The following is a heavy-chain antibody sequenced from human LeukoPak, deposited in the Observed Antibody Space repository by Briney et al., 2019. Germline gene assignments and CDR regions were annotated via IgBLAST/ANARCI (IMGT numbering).Heavy chain of an antibody. Sequence: SETLSLTCTVSGGSISSYYWSWIRQPPGKGLEWIGYIYYSGSTNYNPSLKSRVTISVDTSKNQFSLKLSSVTVADTAVYYCARAGITIFGVVNAFDIWGQGTMVTVSS. J-gene: IGHJ3*02. CDR1: GGSISSYY. CDR3: ARAGITIFGVVNAFDI. V-gene: IGHV4-59*01. D-gene: IGHD3-3*01. CDR2: IYYSGST.